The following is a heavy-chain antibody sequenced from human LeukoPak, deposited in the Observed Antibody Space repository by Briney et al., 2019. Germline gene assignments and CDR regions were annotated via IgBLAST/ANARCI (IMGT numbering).Heavy chain of an antibody. CDR3: ARDPGYYSSGWLDY. V-gene: IGHV1-69*05. CDR2: IIPIFGTA. CDR1: GGTFSSYA. D-gene: IGHD6-19*01. J-gene: IGHJ4*02. Sequence: SVKVSCKASGGTFSSYAISWVRQAPGQGLEWMGRIIPIFGTANYAQKFQGRVTITTDESTSTAYMELSSLRSEDTAVYYCARDPGYYSSGWLDYWGRGTLVTVSS.